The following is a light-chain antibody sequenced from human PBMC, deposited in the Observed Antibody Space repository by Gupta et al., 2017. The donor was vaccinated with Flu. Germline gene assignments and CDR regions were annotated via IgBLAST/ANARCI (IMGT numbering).Light chain of an antibody. CDR2: DDS. CDR1: SIAMKS. Sequence: SYVLTQPLPVSVGPWQTAPLICGVKSIAMKSVHWYQQQKGQAPVLVISDDSDRPSGIPERFSCSTSADRATITITRVEAADEADYFCQVWDSTSEVVFGGGTKLTVL. CDR3: QVWDSTSEVV. J-gene: IGLJ2*01. V-gene: IGLV3-21*02.